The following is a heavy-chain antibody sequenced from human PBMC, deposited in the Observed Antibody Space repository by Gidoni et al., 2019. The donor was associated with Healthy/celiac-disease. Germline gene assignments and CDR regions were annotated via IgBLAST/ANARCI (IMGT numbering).Heavy chain of an antibody. CDR1: GFTFSSYA. Sequence: QVQLVESGGGVVQPGRSLRLSCAASGFTFSSYAMHWVRQAPGKGLEWVAVISYDGSNKYYADSVKGRFTISRDNSKNTLYLQMNSLRAEDTAVYYCARDEKGYLGYWGQGTLVTVSS. CDR3: ARDEKGYLGY. V-gene: IGHV3-30-3*01. CDR2: ISYDGSNK. J-gene: IGHJ4*02.